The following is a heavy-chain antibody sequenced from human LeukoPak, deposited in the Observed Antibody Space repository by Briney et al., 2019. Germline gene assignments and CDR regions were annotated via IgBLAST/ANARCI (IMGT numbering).Heavy chain of an antibody. D-gene: IGHD3-10*01. CDR1: GFTSSSYW. Sequence: GGSLTLSCTASGFTSSSYWMTWVRQTPEKGLEWVANIRQDGGKKDYVASVKGRFTISRDNAKNSLYLQMNSLRAEDTAVYYCARYYYASAFDYWGQGTLVTVSS. V-gene: IGHV3-7*01. CDR3: ARYYYASAFDY. CDR2: IRQDGGKK. J-gene: IGHJ4*02.